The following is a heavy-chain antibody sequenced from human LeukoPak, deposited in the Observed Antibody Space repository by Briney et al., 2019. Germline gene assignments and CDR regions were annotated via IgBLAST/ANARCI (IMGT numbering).Heavy chain of an antibody. CDR1: GFTFSSYS. CDR2: ISSSSSTI. J-gene: IGHJ4*02. CDR3: ARDHYYDSSGYYY. V-gene: IGHV3-48*02. Sequence: GGSLRLSCAASGFTFSSYSMNWVRQAPGKGLEWVSYISSSSSTIYYADSVKGRFTISRDNAKNSLYLQMSSLRDEDTAVYYCARDHYYDSSGYYYWGQGTLVTVSS. D-gene: IGHD3-22*01.